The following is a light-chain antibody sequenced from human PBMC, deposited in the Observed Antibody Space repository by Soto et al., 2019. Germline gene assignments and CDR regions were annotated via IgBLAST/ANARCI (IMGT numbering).Light chain of an antibody. V-gene: IGLV2-14*01. CDR1: RIDVGGYNY. J-gene: IGLJ1*01. CDR3: SSYTSSLYV. CDR2: DVS. Sequence: QFSFTQLASVSGFPGPSMAISCTWTRIDVGGYNYVSWYQPHPGKAPKLMIYDVSNRPSGVANRFSGSKSGNTASLTISGLQAEDEADYYCSSYTSSLYVFGTGTKVTVL.